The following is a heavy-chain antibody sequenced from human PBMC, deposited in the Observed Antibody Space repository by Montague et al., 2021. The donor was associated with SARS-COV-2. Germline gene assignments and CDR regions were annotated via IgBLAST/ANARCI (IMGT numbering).Heavy chain of an antibody. V-gene: IGHV3-48*03. CDR3: ARDRGYGDFYYYGMDV. J-gene: IGHJ6*02. CDR1: GFTFSNYE. D-gene: IGHD3-10*01. Sequence: SLRLSCAASGFTFSNYEMNWVRQAPGKGLEWVLYISSSGSTIYYADSVKGRFTISRDNAQSSLYLQTNSLRAEDTGVYYCARDRGYGDFYYYGMDVWGQGTTVTVSS. CDR2: ISSSGSTI.